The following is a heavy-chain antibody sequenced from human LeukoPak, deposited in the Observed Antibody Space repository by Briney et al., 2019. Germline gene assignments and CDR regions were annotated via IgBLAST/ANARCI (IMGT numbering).Heavy chain of an antibody. D-gene: IGHD3-22*01. CDR2: IYYSGST. CDR1: GGSISSGDYY. CDR3: AREGGDSSGYYSGRNWFDP. Sequence: PSETLSLTXTVSGGSISSGDYYWSWIRQPPGKGLEWIGYIYYSGSTYYNPSLKSRVTISVDTSKNQFSLKLSSVTAADTAVYYCAREGGDSSGYYSGRNWFDPWGQGTLVTVSS. V-gene: IGHV4-30-4*08. J-gene: IGHJ5*02.